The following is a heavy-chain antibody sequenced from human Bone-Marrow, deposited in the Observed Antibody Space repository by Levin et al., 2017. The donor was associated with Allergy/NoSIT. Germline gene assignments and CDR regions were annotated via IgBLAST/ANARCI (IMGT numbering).Heavy chain of an antibody. D-gene: IGHD6-19*01. V-gene: IGHV3-30*04. CDR2: ISFDVSDN. J-gene: IGHJ4*02. CDR3: AREVGSGWKYFDY. Sequence: SGGSLRLSCAASGFTFSSFTFHWVRQAPGKGLEWLALISFDVSDNYYADSVKGRFTISRDNSRNTLYLQMDSLRADDSAVYYCAREVGSGWKYFDYWGLGTLVTVSS. CDR1: GFTFSSFT.